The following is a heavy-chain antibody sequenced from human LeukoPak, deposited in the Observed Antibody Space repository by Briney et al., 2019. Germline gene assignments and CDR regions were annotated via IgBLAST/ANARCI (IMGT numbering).Heavy chain of an antibody. J-gene: IGHJ4*02. Sequence: SETLSLTCAVYGGSFSGYYWSWIRQPPGKGLEWIGEINHSGSTNYNPSLKSRVTISVDTSKNQFSLKLSSVTAADTAVYYCARARVWFGECLDYWGQGTLVTVSS. CDR1: GGSFSGYY. CDR3: ARARVWFGECLDY. V-gene: IGHV4-34*01. D-gene: IGHD3-10*01. CDR2: INHSGST.